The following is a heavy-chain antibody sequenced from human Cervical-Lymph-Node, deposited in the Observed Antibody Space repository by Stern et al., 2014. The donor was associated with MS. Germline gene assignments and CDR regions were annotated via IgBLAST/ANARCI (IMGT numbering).Heavy chain of an antibody. V-gene: IGHV4-59*01. Sequence: QVQLQESGPGLVKPSATLSLTCTVSGGSISSYYWSWIRQPPGQGLEWIGYIYYSGSTNYNPSLKSRVTISVDTSKNQFSLKLSSVTAADTAVYYCARGATQAFDPWGQGTLVTVSS. J-gene: IGHJ5*02. CDR3: ARGATQAFDP. CDR1: GGSISSYY. CDR2: IYYSGST.